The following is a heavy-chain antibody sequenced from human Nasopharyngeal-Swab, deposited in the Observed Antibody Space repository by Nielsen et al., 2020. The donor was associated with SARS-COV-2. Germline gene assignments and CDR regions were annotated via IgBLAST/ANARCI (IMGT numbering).Heavy chain of an antibody. Sequence: ASVKVSCKASGYTFTSYGISWVRQAPGQGLEWMGWISAYNGNTNYAQNLQGRVTMTTDTSTSTAYMELRSLRSDDTAVYYCARNMVRGVITTGRFDPWGQGTLVTVSS. CDR3: ARNMVRGVITTGRFDP. V-gene: IGHV1-18*01. J-gene: IGHJ5*02. D-gene: IGHD3-10*01. CDR1: GYTFTSYG. CDR2: ISAYNGNT.